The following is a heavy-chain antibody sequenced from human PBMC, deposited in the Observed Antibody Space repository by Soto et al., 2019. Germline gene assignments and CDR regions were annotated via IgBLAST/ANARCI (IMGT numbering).Heavy chain of an antibody. D-gene: IGHD4-4*01. J-gene: IGHJ4*02. CDR2: IYYSGST. Sequence: SETLSLTCTVSGGSVSSYYWSWIRQPPGKGLEWIGYIYYSGSTKYNPSLKSRVTMSVDTSNNQFSLKVSSVTAADTAVYYCARHSNRNYGQYYFDYWGLGALVTVSS. CDR1: GGSVSSYY. CDR3: ARHSNRNYGQYYFDY. V-gene: IGHV4-59*08.